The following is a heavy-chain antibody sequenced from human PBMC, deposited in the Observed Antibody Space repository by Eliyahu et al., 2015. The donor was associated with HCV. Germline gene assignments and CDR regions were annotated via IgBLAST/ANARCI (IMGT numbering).Heavy chain of an antibody. D-gene: IGHD3-16*02. V-gene: IGHV4-39*01. Sequence: QLQLQESGPGLVKPSETLSLTCSVSAGSISNGGYYWGWIRQPPGQGLEWIGNIYYSGGTSHNPSLESRVFISVDTSKNQFSLRLTSVTAADTAVYYCARYALSLRFWDVWGQGTTVTVSS. CDR2: IYYSGGT. CDR1: AGSISNGGYY. CDR3: ARYALSLRFWDV. J-gene: IGHJ6*02.